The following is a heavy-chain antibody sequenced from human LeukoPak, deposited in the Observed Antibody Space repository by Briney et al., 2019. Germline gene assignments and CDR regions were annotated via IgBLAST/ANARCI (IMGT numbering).Heavy chain of an antibody. J-gene: IGHJ6*02. D-gene: IGHD3-22*01. CDR3: ARESYYDGMGYYYYYGTDV. Sequence: ASVKVSCKASGYTFTSYGISWVRQAPGQGLEWMGWISAYNGNTNYAQKLQGRVTMTTDTSTSTAYMELRSLRSDDTAVYYCARESYYDGMGYYYYYGTDVWGRGTTVTVSS. V-gene: IGHV1-18*01. CDR1: GYTFTSYG. CDR2: ISAYNGNT.